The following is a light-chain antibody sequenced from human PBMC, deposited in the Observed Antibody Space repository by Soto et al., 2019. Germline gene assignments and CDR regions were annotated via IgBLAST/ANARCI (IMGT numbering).Light chain of an antibody. CDR1: QSISSY. Sequence: EIVLTQSPATLSLSPGERATLSCRASQSISSYLAWYQQKPDQAPSLLIYDASNRATGIPARFCGSGSGTDFTLTISSLDPEDFAVYYCHQRSTWPFTFGPGTKVDI. J-gene: IGKJ3*01. V-gene: IGKV3-11*01. CDR2: DAS. CDR3: HQRSTWPFT.